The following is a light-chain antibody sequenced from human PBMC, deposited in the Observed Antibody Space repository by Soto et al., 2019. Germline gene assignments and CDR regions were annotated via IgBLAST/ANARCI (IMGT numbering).Light chain of an antibody. J-gene: IGKJ4*01. CDR2: GAS. Sequence: IVLTQSPGTLSLSPGDRATLSCRASQTVSNNYLAWCQQKPGQAPRVIMYGASRRATGIPDRFSGGGSGTDFTLTISILEPEDFAVYYCQQRSYWPLTFGGGTKVDIK. V-gene: IGKV3D-20*02. CDR3: QQRSYWPLT. CDR1: QTVSNNY.